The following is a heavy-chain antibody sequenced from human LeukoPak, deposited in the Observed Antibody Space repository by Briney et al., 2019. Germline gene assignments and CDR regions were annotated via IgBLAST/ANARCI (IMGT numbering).Heavy chain of an antibody. Sequence: SETLSLTCTVSGGSISSYYWSWIRQPPGKGQEWIGYIYYSGSTNYNPSLKSRVTISVDTSKNQFSLKLSSVTAADTAVYYCAREDSSGVVDYWGQGTLVTVSS. CDR3: AREDSSGVVDY. CDR1: GGSISSYY. D-gene: IGHD3-22*01. J-gene: IGHJ4*02. CDR2: IYYSGST. V-gene: IGHV4-59*01.